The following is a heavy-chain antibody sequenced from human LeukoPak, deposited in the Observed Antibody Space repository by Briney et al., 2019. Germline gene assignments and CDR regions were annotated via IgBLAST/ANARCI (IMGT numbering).Heavy chain of an antibody. CDR1: GFTFSDYY. CDR3: AKIIRVGATSNWFDP. V-gene: IGHV3-11*01. J-gene: IGHJ5*02. D-gene: IGHD1-26*01. Sequence: GALRLSCAASGFTFSDYYMSWIRQAPGKGLEWVSYISSSGTTIYYADSVKGRFTISRDNAKNSLYLQMNSLRAEDTAVYYCAKIIRVGATSNWFDPWGQGTLVTVSS. CDR2: ISSSGTTI.